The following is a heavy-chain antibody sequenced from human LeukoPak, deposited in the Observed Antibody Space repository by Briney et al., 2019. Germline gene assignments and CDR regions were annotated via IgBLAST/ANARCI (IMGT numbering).Heavy chain of an antibody. Sequence: SETLSLTCTVSGGSVSSDSYYWSWIRQPPGKKLEWIGYIYNSGNTNYNPSLKSRVTMSVDTSKNQFSLKLSSVTAADTAVYYCARDRYALTFDYWGQGTLVTVSS. D-gene: IGHD3-16*01. CDR2: IYNSGNT. J-gene: IGHJ4*02. CDR1: GGSVSSDSYY. V-gene: IGHV4-61*01. CDR3: ARDRYALTFDY.